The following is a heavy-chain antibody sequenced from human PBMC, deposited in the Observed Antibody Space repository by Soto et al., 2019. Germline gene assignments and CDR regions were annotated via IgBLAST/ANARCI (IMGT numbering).Heavy chain of an antibody. V-gene: IGHV2-5*02. CDR3: AHSVLELRPFDYYYYKDF. Sequence: SGPTLVNPTQTLTLTCTFSGFSLSTSGVGVGWIRQPPGKALEWLALIYWDDDKRYSPSLKSRLTITKDTSKNQVVLTMTNMDPVDTATYYCAHSVLELRPFDYYYYKDFWGKGTSVTVSS. D-gene: IGHD1-7*01. CDR1: GFSLSTSGVG. J-gene: IGHJ6*03. CDR2: IYWDDDK.